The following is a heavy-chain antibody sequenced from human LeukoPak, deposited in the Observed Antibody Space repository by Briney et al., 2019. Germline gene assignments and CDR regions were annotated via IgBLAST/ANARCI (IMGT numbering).Heavy chain of an antibody. J-gene: IGHJ4*02. CDR1: GYSISSGYY. CDR2: IYHSGST. D-gene: IGHD2-2*01. V-gene: IGHV4-38-2*02. CDR3: ASDIVVVPLHIGN. Sequence: PSETLSLTCTVSGYSISSGYYWGWIRQPPGQGLEWIGSIYHSGSTYYNPSLKSRVTISVDTSKNQFSLKLSSVTAADTAVYYCASDIVVVPLHIGNWGQGTLVTVSS.